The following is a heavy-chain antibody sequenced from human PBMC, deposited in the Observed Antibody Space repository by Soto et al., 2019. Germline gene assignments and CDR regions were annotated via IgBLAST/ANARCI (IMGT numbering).Heavy chain of an antibody. J-gene: IGHJ5*02. CDR3: ARGVVARENLFDR. CDR2: IYYSGST. CDR1: GGSISSYY. D-gene: IGHD2-21*01. Sequence: QVQLQESGPGLVKPSETLSLTCTVSGGSISSYYWSWIRQPPGKGLEWIGYIYYSGSTNYNPSLKSRLTLSVDTSKHQYSLKLRSVTPADPAVYYCARGVVARENLFDRWGQGTLVTASS. V-gene: IGHV4-59*01.